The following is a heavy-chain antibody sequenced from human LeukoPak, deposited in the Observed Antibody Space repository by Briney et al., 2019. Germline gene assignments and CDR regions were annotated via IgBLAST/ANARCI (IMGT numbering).Heavy chain of an antibody. D-gene: IGHD5-24*01. CDR2: ISYDGGIK. CDR1: GFTFSRYG. V-gene: IGHV3-30*03. CDR3: GRWVSRRDGFYY. Sequence: PGRSLRLSCAASGFTFSRYGIHWVRQAPGKGLEWVAVISYDGGIKYYADSVKGRFTISRDNSKNTLYLEMNSLGAEDTAVYYCGRWVSRRDGFYYWGQGTLVTGSS. J-gene: IGHJ4*02.